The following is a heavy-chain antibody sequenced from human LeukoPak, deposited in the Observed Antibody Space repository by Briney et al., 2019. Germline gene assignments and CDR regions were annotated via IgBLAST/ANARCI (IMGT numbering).Heavy chain of an antibody. V-gene: IGHV3-7*05. Sequence: GGSLRLSCAASGFTFSRHWMNWVRQAPGKGLEWVANIKEDGSEKYYVDSVKGRFTVSRDNAKTSLYLQMNSLRAEDTAVYYCGTGGGYSPWGQGTLVTVSS. D-gene: IGHD5-24*01. CDR1: GFTFSRHW. CDR2: IKEDGSEK. CDR3: GTGGGYSP. J-gene: IGHJ5*02.